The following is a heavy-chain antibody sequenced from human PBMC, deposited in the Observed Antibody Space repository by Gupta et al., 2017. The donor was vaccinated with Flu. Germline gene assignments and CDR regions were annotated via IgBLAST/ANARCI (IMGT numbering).Heavy chain of an antibody. CDR2: IKSKTDGGTT. Sequence: EVQLVESGGGLVKPGGSLRLSCAASGFTFSNAWMSWVRQAPGKGLEWVGRIKSKTDGGTTDYAAPVKGRFTISRDDSKNTLYLQMNSLKTEDTAVYYCTTDSSGWYYYFDYWGQGTLVTVSS. CDR3: TTDSSGWYYYFDY. CDR1: GFTFSNAW. D-gene: IGHD6-19*01. V-gene: IGHV3-15*01. J-gene: IGHJ4*02.